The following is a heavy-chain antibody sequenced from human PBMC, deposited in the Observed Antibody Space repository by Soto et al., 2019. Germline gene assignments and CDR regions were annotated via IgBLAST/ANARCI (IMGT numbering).Heavy chain of an antibody. CDR3: ARPKLRFLEWLPRYYYYYGMDV. D-gene: IGHD3-3*01. V-gene: IGHV3-7*01. J-gene: IGHJ6*02. CDR2: MNQDGSEK. Sequence: LRLSCAASGFTFSNSWMTWVRQAPGKGLEWVANMNQDGSEKYYEDSVKGRFTISRDNAKNTLYLQMNSLRAEDTAVYYCARPKLRFLEWLPRYYYYYGMDVWGQGTTVTVSS. CDR1: GFTFSNSW.